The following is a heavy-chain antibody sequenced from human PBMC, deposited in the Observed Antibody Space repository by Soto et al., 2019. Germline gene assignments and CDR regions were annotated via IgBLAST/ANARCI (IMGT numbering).Heavy chain of an antibody. CDR2: IYYSGNT. CDR1: GASVSSGNFY. V-gene: IGHV4-61*01. CDR3: ARECPYCISYTEGFDP. J-gene: IGHJ5*02. Sequence: PSETLSLTCSVSGASVSSGNFYLNWIRQPPGKGLEWIGYIYYSGNTNYNPSLKSRVTISVDTSKNQFSLKLSSLTAADTAVYYCARECPYCISYTEGFDPWCQGSLVTVSS. D-gene: IGHD2-2*01.